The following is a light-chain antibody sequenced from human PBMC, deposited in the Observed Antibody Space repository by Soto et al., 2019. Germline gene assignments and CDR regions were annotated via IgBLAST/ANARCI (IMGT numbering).Light chain of an antibody. CDR2: GAS. Sequence: EIVLTQSPGTLSLSPGERATLSCRASPSVSSSYLAWYQQKPGQAPRLLIDGASSRATGIPDRFSGSWSGTDFTLTISRLEPEDFAVYYCHQYGGSPRTLGQGTKVEIK. J-gene: IGKJ1*01. V-gene: IGKV3-20*01. CDR3: HQYGGSPRT. CDR1: PSVSSSY.